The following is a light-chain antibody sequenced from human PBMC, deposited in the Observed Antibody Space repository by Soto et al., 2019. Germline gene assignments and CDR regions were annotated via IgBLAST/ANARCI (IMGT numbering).Light chain of an antibody. V-gene: IGKV3-11*01. Sequence: EIVLTQSPVTLSLSPGERVTLSCRASQNVSSYLTWYQQKPGQAPRLLIYDASTRVTGIPARFSGSGSGTDFTLTISSLEPEDFAVYYCQHRSNWPWTFGQGTKV. CDR3: QHRSNWPWT. J-gene: IGKJ1*01. CDR1: QNVSSY. CDR2: DAS.